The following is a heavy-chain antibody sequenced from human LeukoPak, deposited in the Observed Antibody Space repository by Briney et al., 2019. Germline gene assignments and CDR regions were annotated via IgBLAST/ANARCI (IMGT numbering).Heavy chain of an antibody. CDR3: ARVTYYDFWSGYYISYYYYYMDV. V-gene: IGHV4-38-2*02. CDR2: IHYSGST. D-gene: IGHD3-3*01. CDR1: GYSISSGYY. Sequence: SETLSLTCTVSGYSISSGYYWGWIRQPPGKGLEWIGSIHYSGSTYYNPSLKSRVTISEDTSKNQFSLKLSSVTAADTAVYYCARVTYYDFWSGYYISYYYYYMDVWGKGTTVTLSS. J-gene: IGHJ6*03.